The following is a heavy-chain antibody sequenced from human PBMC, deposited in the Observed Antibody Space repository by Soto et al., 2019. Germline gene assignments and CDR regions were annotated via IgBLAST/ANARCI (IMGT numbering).Heavy chain of an antibody. V-gene: IGHV1-18*01. J-gene: IGHJ2*01. D-gene: IGHD2-2*01. CDR3: ARSKSVVVPAAPEWYFDL. CDR2: ISAYNGNT. CDR1: GYTFTSYG. Sequence: QVQLVQSGAEVKKPGASVKVSCKASGYTFTSYGISWVRQAPGQGLEWMGWISAYNGNTNYAQKLQGRVTMTTDTSTSTAYMELRSLRSDDTAVYYCARSKSVVVPAAPEWYFDLWGRGTLVTVSS.